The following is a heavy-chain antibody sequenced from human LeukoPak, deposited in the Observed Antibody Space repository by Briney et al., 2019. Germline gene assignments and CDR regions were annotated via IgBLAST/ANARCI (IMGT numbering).Heavy chain of an antibody. J-gene: IGHJ5*02. CDR2: IIPIFGTA. CDR1: GGTFSSYA. Sequence: SVKVSCKASGGTFSSYAISWVRQAPGQGLEWMGGIIPIFGTANYAQKFQGRVTITADESTSTAYMELSSLRSEDTAVYYCARDRWAAAGTGWFDPWGQGTLVTASS. V-gene: IGHV1-69*13. CDR3: ARDRWAAAGTGWFDP. D-gene: IGHD6-13*01.